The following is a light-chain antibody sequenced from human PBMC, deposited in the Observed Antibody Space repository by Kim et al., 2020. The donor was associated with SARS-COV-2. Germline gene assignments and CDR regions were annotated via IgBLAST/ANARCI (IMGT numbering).Light chain of an antibody. CDR1: QSVSSN. CDR3: QQYNNWPDT. V-gene: IGKV3-15*01. J-gene: IGKJ2*01. CDR2: GAS. Sequence: SGSPGERATLPGRASQSVSSNLAWYQQKPGQAPRLLIYGASTRATGIPARFSGSGSGTEFTLTISSLQSEDFAVYYCQQYNNWPDTFGQGTKLEI.